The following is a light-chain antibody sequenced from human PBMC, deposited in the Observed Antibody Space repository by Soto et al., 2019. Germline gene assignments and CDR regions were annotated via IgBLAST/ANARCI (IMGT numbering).Light chain of an antibody. Sequence: AVQVTQSPPSLSASVGDSVTISCRASQDISNNLGWYQQKPGKSPNLLIWAPQSLQSGVPSRFSASGSGTDFTLTISSLQPEDFATYYCLQDYSAPWTFGRGTKVEVK. CDR1: QDISNN. CDR3: LQDYSAPWT. CDR2: APQ. V-gene: IGKV1-6*01. J-gene: IGKJ1*01.